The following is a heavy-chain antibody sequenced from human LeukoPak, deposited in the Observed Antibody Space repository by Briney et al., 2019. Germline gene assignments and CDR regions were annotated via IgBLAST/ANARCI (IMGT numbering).Heavy chain of an antibody. Sequence: GGSLRLSCAASGFTFSKYWMLWVRQAPGKGLESVSRINTDGTVTTYADSVKGRFTVSRDNADNTMFLQMNRVRDEDTAVYYCATRQWLAPPPDSWGQGTPVTVSS. CDR3: ATRQWLAPPPDS. CDR2: INTDGTVT. V-gene: IGHV3-74*01. J-gene: IGHJ4*02. CDR1: GFTFSKYW. D-gene: IGHD6-19*01.